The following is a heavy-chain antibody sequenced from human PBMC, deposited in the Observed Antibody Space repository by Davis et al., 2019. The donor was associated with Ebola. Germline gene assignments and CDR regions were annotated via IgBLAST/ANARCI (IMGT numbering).Heavy chain of an antibody. CDR2: IKSKTDGGTT. Sequence: GGSLRLSCVASGFTLNNAWMNWVRQAPGKGLEWVGRIKSKTDGGTTDYAAPVKGRFAMSRDDSKNTLYLQMNSLKIDDTAVYYCTTLSTVTTMYFDLWGRGTLVTVSS. V-gene: IGHV3-15*01. J-gene: IGHJ2*01. CDR3: TTLSTVTTMYFDL. D-gene: IGHD4-17*01. CDR1: GFTLNNAW.